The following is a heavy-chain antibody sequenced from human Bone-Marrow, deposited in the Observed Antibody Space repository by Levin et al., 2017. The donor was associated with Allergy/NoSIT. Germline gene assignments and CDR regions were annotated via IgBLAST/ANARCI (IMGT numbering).Heavy chain of an antibody. CDR1: GFTFSTYA. V-gene: IGHV3-23*01. J-gene: IGHJ4*02. D-gene: IGHD2-2*01. CDR3: AKTPARCSLTSCRGLFDY. CDR2: ISGSRGNT. Sequence: GGSLRLSCVASGFTFSTYAMSWVRQAPGKGLEWVSSISGSRGNTYYADSVKGRFTISRDNSKNTLYLQMSSLRAEDTAVYYCAKTPARCSLTSCRGLFDYWGQGSLVTVSS.